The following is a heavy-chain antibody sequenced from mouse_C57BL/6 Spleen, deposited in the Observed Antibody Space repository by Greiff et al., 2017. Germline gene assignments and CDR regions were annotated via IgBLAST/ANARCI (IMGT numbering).Heavy chain of an antibody. CDR2: IDPETGGT. D-gene: IGHD2-2*01. Sequence: QVQLKQSGAELVRPGASVTLSCKASGYTFTDYEMHWVKQTPVHGLEWIGAIDPETGGTAYNQKFKGKAILTADKSSSTAYMELRSLTSEDSAVYYCTRGNGNDRFADWGQGTLVTVSA. J-gene: IGHJ3*01. CDR1: GYTFTDYE. V-gene: IGHV1-15*01. CDR3: TRGNGNDRFAD.